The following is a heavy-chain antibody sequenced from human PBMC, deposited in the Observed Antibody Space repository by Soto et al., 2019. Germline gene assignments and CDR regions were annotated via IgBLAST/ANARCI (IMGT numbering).Heavy chain of an antibody. Sequence: QVQLVQSGAEVKKPGASVKVSCKASGYTFTSYGISWVRQAPGQGLEWMGWISAYNGNTNYAQKLQGRVTMTTDTSTSTAYMELRSLRSDDTAVYYCARFLRPQNSLLKPPMGATNYYYYGMDVWGQGTTVTVSS. J-gene: IGHJ6*02. CDR3: ARFLRPQNSLLKPPMGATNYYYYGMDV. CDR2: ISAYNGNT. CDR1: GYTFTSYG. D-gene: IGHD1-26*01. V-gene: IGHV1-18*01.